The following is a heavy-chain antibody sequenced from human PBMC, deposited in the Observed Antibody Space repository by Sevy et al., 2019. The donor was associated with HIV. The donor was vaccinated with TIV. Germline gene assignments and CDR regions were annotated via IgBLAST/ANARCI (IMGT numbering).Heavy chain of an antibody. CDR3: AREDGSRQYFQY. D-gene: IGHD6-13*01. J-gene: IGHJ1*01. CDR2: ISNSGGII. Sequence: GGSLRLSCVISGFTLSSYEMNWVRQAPGKGLEWVSHISNSGGIIYYEDSVKGRFTISRDNAKNSLYLQMHSLRAEDTAVYYCAREDGSRQYFQYWGHGTLVTVSS. CDR1: GFTLSSYE. V-gene: IGHV3-48*03.